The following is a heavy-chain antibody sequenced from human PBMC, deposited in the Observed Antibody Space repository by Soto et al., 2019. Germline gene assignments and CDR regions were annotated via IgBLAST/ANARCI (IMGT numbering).Heavy chain of an antibody. CDR1: GFTVSSNY. V-gene: IGHV3-53*01. Sequence: EVQLVESGGGLIQPGGSLRLSCAASGFTVSSNYMSWVRQAPGKGLEWVSVIYSGGSTYYADSVKGRFTISRDNSKNTLYLQMNSPRAEDTAVYYCARSFRAAAGYYYYYYGMDVWGQGTTVTVSS. J-gene: IGHJ6*02. CDR2: IYSGGST. D-gene: IGHD6-13*01. CDR3: ARSFRAAAGYYYYYYGMDV.